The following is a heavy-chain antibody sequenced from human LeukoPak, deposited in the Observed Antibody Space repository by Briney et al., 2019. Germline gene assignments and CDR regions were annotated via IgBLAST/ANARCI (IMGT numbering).Heavy chain of an antibody. CDR3: ARSAQVRGNPTLGY. J-gene: IGHJ4*02. CDR2: INAGNGNR. D-gene: IGHD3-10*01. V-gene: IGHV1-3*01. CDR1: GYTFTSYA. Sequence: WASVKVSCKASGYTFTSYAMHWVRQAPGQRLEWMGVINAGNGNRKYSQKFQDRVTITRDTSASTAYMELSSLRSEDTAVYYCARSAQVRGNPTLGYWGQGTLVTVSS.